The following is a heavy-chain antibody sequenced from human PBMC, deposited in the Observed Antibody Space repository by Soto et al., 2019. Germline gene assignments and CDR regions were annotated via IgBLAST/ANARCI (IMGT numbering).Heavy chain of an antibody. CDR1: GFTFSSYG. V-gene: IGHV3-33*01. CDR3: ARDSFARDPDSNPPRWLVPYSPHVEPYGMDV. Sequence: QVQLVESGGGVVQPGRSLRLSCAASGFTFSSYGMHWVRQAPGKGLEWVAVIWYDGSNKYYADSVKGRFTISRDNSKNTMYQQMNSQRAEDTAVYYCARDSFARDPDSNPPRWLVPYSPHVEPYGMDVWGQGTTVTVSS. CDR2: IWYDGSNK. J-gene: IGHJ6*02. D-gene: IGHD6-19*01.